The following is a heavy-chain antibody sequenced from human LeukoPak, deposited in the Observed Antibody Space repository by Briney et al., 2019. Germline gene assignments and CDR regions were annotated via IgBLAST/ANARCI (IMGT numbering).Heavy chain of an antibody. CDR2: IYYSGST. Sequence: SETLSLTCTVSGGSISSYYWSWIRQPPGKGLEWIGYIYYSGSTNYNPSLKSRVTISVDTSKNQFSLKLGSVTAADTAVYYCARRAEIDGHNPFDYWGQGTLVTVSS. V-gene: IGHV4-59*01. D-gene: IGHD5-24*01. CDR1: GGSISSYY. J-gene: IGHJ4*02. CDR3: ARRAEIDGHNPFDY.